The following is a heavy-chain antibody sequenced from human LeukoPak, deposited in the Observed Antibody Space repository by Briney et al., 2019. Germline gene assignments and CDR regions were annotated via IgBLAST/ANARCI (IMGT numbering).Heavy chain of an antibody. V-gene: IGHV4-31*03. Sequence: PSQTLSLTCTVSGGSISSGGYYWSWIRQHPGKGLEWIGYIYYSGSTYYNPSLKSRVTISVDTSKNQFSLKLSSVTAADTAVYYCARALGGYSGYDPYYFDYWGQGTLVTASS. D-gene: IGHD5-12*01. CDR3: ARALGGYSGYDPYYFDY. J-gene: IGHJ4*02. CDR1: GGSISSGGYY. CDR2: IYYSGST.